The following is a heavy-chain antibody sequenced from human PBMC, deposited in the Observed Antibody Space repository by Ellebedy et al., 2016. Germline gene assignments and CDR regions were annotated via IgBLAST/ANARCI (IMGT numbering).Heavy chain of an antibody. Sequence: SETLSLXXTVSGGSISSGGYYWSWIRQHPGKGLEWIGYIYYSGSTYYNPSLKSRVTISVDTSKNQLSLKLSSVTAADTAVYYCARAGYCSSTSCYLRWFDPWGQGTLVTVSS. J-gene: IGHJ5*02. D-gene: IGHD2-2*01. V-gene: IGHV4-31*03. CDR3: ARAGYCSSTSCYLRWFDP. CDR2: IYYSGST. CDR1: GGSISSGGYY.